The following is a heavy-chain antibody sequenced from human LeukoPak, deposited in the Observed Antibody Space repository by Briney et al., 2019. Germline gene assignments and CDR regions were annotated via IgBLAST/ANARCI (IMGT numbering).Heavy chain of an antibody. J-gene: IGHJ3*01. CDR2: TYYRSKWYY. CDR3: ARGFALDL. CDR1: GDTVSSNSAA. Sequence: KASQTLSLTCDISGDTVSSNSAAWNWIRQSPSRGLEWLGRTYYRSKWYYDYAVSVKSRITISPDTSKNQFSLQLNSVTADDTAVYYCARGFALDLWGQGTMVTVSS. V-gene: IGHV6-1*01.